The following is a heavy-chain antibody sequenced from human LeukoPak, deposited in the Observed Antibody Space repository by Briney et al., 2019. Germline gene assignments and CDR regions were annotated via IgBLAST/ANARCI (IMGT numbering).Heavy chain of an antibody. D-gene: IGHD6-6*01. V-gene: IGHV4-59*01. CDR1: GGSISSYY. Sequence: SETLSLTCTVSGGSISSYYWSWIRQPPGKGLEWIGYIYYSGSTNYNPSLKSRVTMSVDTSKNQFSLKLSSVTAADTAVYYCARGRQLDYYMDVWGKGTTVTVSS. J-gene: IGHJ6*03. CDR2: IYYSGST. CDR3: ARGRQLDYYMDV.